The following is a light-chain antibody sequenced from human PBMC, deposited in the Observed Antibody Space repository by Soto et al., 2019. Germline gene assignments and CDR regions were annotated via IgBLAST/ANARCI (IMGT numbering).Light chain of an antibody. J-gene: IGLJ2*01. CDR1: SSNIGNNA. V-gene: IGLV1-36*01. CDR3: AAWDDSLNGVV. CDR2: YDD. Sequence: QAVVTQPPSVSEAPRQRVTISCSGSSSNIGNNAVNWYQQLPGKAPKLLIYYDDLLPSGVSDRFSGSKSGTSASLAISGLQSEDEADYYCAAWDDSLNGVVFRGGTKLTVL.